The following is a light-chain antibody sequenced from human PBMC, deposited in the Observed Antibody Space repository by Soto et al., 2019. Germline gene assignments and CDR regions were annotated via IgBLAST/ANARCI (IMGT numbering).Light chain of an antibody. CDR3: QQYIYRPWT. J-gene: IGKJ1*01. V-gene: IGKV3-15*01. CDR1: QSVTTS. Sequence: EIVMTQSPATVSVFPGERATLSCRASQSVTTSVAWYQQKPGQAPKLLIYAASTRAKGISDRFSGSGSGTEFTLAISGLQSEDFAVYYCQQYIYRPWTFGQGTKV. CDR2: AAS.